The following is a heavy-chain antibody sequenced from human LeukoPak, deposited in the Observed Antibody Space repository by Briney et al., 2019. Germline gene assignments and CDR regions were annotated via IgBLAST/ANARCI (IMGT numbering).Heavy chain of an antibody. D-gene: IGHD2-21*02. Sequence: PGGSLRLSCAASGFTFNSYGMHWVRQAPGKGLEGVGAISYDGSNKYHADSVKGPFTISRDKSKNLLYLQMNSLRAEYAAVYYWARGVSSYGWVPWGDCVDYYYYMDVWGKGTTVTVSS. CDR3: ARGVSSYGWVPWGDCVDYYYYMDV. J-gene: IGHJ6*03. V-gene: IGHV3-30*03. CDR1: GFTFNSYG. CDR2: ISYDGSNK.